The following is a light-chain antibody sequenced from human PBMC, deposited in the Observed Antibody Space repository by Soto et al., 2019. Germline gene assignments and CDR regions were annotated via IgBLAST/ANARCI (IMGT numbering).Light chain of an antibody. J-gene: IGKJ1*01. CDR1: QSLTSN. CDR3: QQSYSTPRT. Sequence: EILLTQSPVTLSVSPGARATLSCRASQSLTSNLAWYQQRPGQAPRLLIYDTSTRATDVPARFSGSGSGTDFTLTIASLQSEDFATYYCQQSYSTPRTFGQGTKVEIK. CDR2: DTS. V-gene: IGKV3-15*01.